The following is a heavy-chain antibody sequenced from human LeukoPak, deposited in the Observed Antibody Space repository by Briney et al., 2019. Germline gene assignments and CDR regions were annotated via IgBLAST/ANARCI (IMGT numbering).Heavy chain of an antibody. CDR1: GFTFEDYA. CDR3: AKSGSIWYYFDF. D-gene: IGHD6-13*01. CDR2: ISWNSGSI. V-gene: IGHV3-9*01. J-gene: IGHJ4*02. Sequence: PGRSLRLSCAVSGFTFEDYAMHWVRQAPGKGLDWVAAISWNSGSINYADSVKGRFTISRDNSKNTLYLQMNSLRAEDTAVYYCAKSGSIWYYFDFWGQGTLVTVSS.